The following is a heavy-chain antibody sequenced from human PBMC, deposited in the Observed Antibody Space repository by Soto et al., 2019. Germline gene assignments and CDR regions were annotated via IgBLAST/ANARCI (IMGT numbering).Heavy chain of an antibody. CDR2: IIPIFGTA. V-gene: IGHV1-69*01. CDR3: AREGYSTGPTEYYFDY. D-gene: IGHD6-25*01. Sequence: QVQLVQSGAEVKKPGSSVKVSCKASGATSGSYAISGVRQAPGQGLEWMGGIIPIFGTANYAQKFQGRVTITADESTSTAYMELSSLRSEDTAVYYCAREGYSTGPTEYYFDYWGQGTLVTVSS. J-gene: IGHJ4*02. CDR1: GATSGSYA.